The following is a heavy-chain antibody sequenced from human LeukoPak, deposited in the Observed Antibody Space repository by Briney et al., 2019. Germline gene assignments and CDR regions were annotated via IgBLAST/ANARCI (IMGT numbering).Heavy chain of an antibody. CDR2: ISAYNGNT. J-gene: IGHJ4*02. Sequence: ASVKVSCKASGYTFTSYGISWVRQAAGQGLEWMGWISAYNGNTNYAQKLQGRVTMTTDTSTSTAYMELRSLRSDDTAVYYCARERAVGYCSSTSCRPPDYWGQGTLVTVSS. CDR1: GYTFTSYG. V-gene: IGHV1-18*01. D-gene: IGHD2-2*01. CDR3: ARERAVGYCSSTSCRPPDY.